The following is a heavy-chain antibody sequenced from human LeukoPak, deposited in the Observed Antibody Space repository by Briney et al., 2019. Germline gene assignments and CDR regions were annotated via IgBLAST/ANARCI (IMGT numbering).Heavy chain of an antibody. J-gene: IGHJ4*02. D-gene: IGHD6-19*01. CDR2: INPNSGGT. V-gene: IGHV1-2*02. CDR1: GYTFTGYY. CDR3: ACSSGWSLFDY. Sequence: ASVKVSCKASGYTFTGYYMHWVRQAPGQGLEWMGWINPNSGGTNCAQKFQGRVTMTRDTSIGTAYMELSRLRSDDTAVYYCACSSGWSLFDYWGQGTLVTVSS.